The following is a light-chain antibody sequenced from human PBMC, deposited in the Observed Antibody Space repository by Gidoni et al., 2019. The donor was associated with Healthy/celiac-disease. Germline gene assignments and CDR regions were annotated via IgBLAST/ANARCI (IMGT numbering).Light chain of an antibody. V-gene: IGKV1-39*01. J-gene: IGKJ3*01. CDR1: QSISSY. Sequence: DIQMTQSPSSLSASVGDRVTITCRARQSISSYLNWYQQKPVKAPKLMIYAASSLQSGVPSRFSGSGSGTDFTLTISSLQPEDFATYYCQQSYSTGTFXPXTKVDIK. CDR3: QQSYSTGT. CDR2: AAS.